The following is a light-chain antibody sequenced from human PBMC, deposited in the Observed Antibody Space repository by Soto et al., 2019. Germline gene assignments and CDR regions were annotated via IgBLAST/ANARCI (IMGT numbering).Light chain of an antibody. J-gene: IGKJ4*01. CDR1: QSVLYSSNNKNY. CDR3: QQYYSTPLLT. V-gene: IGKV4-1*01. Sequence: DIVMTQSPYSLAVSLGERATINCKSSQSVLYSSNNKNYLAWYQQKPGQPPKLLIYWASTRESGVPDRFSGSGSGTDFTLTISSLQAEDVAVYYCQQYYSTPLLTFGGGTKVDI. CDR2: WAS.